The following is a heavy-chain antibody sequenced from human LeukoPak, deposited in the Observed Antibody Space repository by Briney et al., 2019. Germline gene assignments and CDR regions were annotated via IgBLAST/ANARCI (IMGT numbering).Heavy chain of an antibody. CDR2: ISWNSGSI. D-gene: IGHD3-22*01. Sequence: PGRSLRLSCAASGFTFDDYAMHWVRQAPGKGLEWVSGISWNSGSIGCADSVKGRFTISRDNAKNSLYLQMNSLRAEDTALYYCAKEGYYYDSSGYSPGYFDYWGQGTLVTVSS. V-gene: IGHV3-9*01. J-gene: IGHJ4*02. CDR1: GFTFDDYA. CDR3: AKEGYYYDSSGYSPGYFDY.